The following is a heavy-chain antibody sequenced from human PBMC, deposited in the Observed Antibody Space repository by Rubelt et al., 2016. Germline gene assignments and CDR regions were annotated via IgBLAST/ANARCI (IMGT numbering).Heavy chain of an antibody. CDR2: IKQDGSQK. J-gene: IGHJ4*02. V-gene: IGHV3-7*01. CDR3: ARDKMDMITFGDNAFDY. D-gene: IGHD3-16*01. CDR1: GYTFNSYR. Sequence: PGGSLRLSCIASGYTFNSYRMNWVRQVPGKGLEGVANIKQDGSQKYYVDSVKGRFTISRDNAKNSLYLQMNSLRAEDTAVYYCARDKMDMITFGDNAFDYWGQGTLVTVSS.